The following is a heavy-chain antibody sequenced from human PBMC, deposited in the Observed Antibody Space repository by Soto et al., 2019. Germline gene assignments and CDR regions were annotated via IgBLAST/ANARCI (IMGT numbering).Heavy chain of an antibody. CDR2: IYYSGST. CDR1: GGSISSGGYY. CDR3: ASFWSGYYDQAYYYYGMDV. D-gene: IGHD3-3*01. Sequence: PSETLSLTCTVSGGSISSGGYYWSWIRQHPGKGLEWIGYIYYSGSTYYNPSLKSRVTISVDTSKDQFSLKLSSVTAADTAVYYCASFWSGYYDQAYYYYGMDVWGQGTTVTVSS. J-gene: IGHJ6*02. V-gene: IGHV4-31*03.